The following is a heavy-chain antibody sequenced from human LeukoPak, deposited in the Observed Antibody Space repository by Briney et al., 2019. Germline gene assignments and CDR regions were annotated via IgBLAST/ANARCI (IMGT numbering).Heavy chain of an antibody. Sequence: ASVKVPCKASGYTLTSNFIHWVRQAPGQGREWRGLINPSGGSTTYAQKFQGRVTMTRDTSTSTVYMELTSLRSEDTAVYYCAKGRSDFFAYYYYLDVWGKGTTVTVSS. CDR2: INPSGGST. CDR3: AKGRSDFFAYYYYLDV. V-gene: IGHV1-46*03. CDR1: GYTLTSNF. D-gene: IGHD2-21*02. J-gene: IGHJ6*03.